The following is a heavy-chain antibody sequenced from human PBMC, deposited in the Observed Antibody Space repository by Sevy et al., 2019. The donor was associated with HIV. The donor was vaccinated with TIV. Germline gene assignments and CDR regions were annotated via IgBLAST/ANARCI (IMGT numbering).Heavy chain of an antibody. CDR2: IQSGGKI. CDR3: AREDIVLGEDNYYGIDV. Sequence: GGSLRLSCAASGFSVSSNYMSWVRQAPGKGPEWVSVIQSGGKISYADSVQGRFTISRDNSKNTLYLQMNSLRAEDTAVYYCAREDIVLGEDNYYGIDVWGQGTTVTVSS. D-gene: IGHD2-15*01. J-gene: IGHJ6*02. V-gene: IGHV3-53*01. CDR1: GFSVSSNY.